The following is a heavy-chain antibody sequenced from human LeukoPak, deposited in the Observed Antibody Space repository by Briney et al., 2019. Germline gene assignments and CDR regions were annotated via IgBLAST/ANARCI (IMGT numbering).Heavy chain of an antibody. CDR1: GFTFSSYW. D-gene: IGHD3-3*01. J-gene: IGHJ4*02. CDR3: AKSNALQFLEWTYYFDY. CDR2: IKQDGSEK. V-gene: IGHV3-7*01. Sequence: GGSLRLSCAASGFTFSSYWMSWVRQAPGKGLEWVANIKQDGSEKYYVDSVKGRFTISRDNAKNSLYLQMNSLRAEDTAVYYCAKSNALQFLEWTYYFDYWGQGTLVTVSS.